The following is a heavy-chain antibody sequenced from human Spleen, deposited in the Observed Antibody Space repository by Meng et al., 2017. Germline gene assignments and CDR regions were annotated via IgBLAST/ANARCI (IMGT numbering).Heavy chain of an antibody. V-gene: IGHV7-4-1*02. Sequence: QAQLVQYGAGGKKPGASVKVSCKASGYSFTGYYMHWVRQDAGQGLEWMGWMNTKTGEPTYVQGFTGRFVFSLDTSVSTAYLQINSLQADDTAVYYCARVAGSNVGEFEYWGQGTLVTVSS. J-gene: IGHJ4*02. CDR1: GYSFTGYY. CDR3: ARVAGSNVGEFEY. D-gene: IGHD3-10*01. CDR2: MNTKTGEP.